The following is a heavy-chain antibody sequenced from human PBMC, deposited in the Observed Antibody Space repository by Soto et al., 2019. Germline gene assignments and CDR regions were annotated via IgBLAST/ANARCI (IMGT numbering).Heavy chain of an antibody. Sequence: TLSLTCTISGCSISSGGYYWSCIRQHPGKGLEWIGYIYYSGSTYYNPSLKSRVTISVDTSKNQFSLKLSSVTAADTAVYYCARHPDGYNHWFDPWGQGTLVTVSS. CDR2: IYYSGST. CDR1: GCSISSGGYY. D-gene: IGHD5-12*01. V-gene: IGHV4-31*03. CDR3: ARHPDGYNHWFDP. J-gene: IGHJ5*02.